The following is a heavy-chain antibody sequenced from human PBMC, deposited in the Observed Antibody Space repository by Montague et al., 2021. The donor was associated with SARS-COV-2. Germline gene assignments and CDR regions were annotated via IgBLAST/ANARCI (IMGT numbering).Heavy chain of an antibody. J-gene: IGHJ3*02. V-gene: IGHV5-51*07. CDR2: IYPSDSDT. D-gene: IGHD3-22*01. Sequence: QSGAEVKEPGESLKISCKGSGYSFTSYWIGWVHQMPGKGLEWMGIIYPSDSDTRYSPSFQGQVTISADKSISTAYLQWSSLKASDTAIYYCARVTDYYYDTSGYWDAFNIWGQGTMVTVSS. CDR1: GYSFTSYW. CDR3: ARVTDYYYDTSGYWDAFNI.